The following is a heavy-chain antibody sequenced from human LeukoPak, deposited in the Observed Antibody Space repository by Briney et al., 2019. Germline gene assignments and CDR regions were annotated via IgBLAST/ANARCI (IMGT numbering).Heavy chain of an antibody. CDR3: ARDESSGSSSDI. D-gene: IGHD6-13*01. Sequence: PSETLSLTCTVSGGSISSYYWSWIRQPPGKGLEWIGYIYYTGTTNYNPSLKSRVTISVDTSKNQFSLNLRSVTAADTAVYYCARDESSGSSSDIWGQGTMVTVSS. V-gene: IGHV4-59*01. CDR2: IYYTGTT. J-gene: IGHJ3*02. CDR1: GGSISSYY.